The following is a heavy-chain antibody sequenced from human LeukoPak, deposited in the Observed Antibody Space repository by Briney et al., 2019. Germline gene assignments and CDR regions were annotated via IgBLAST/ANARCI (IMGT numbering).Heavy chain of an antibody. CDR3: ARDSLEYSSSPGPCNV. V-gene: IGHV1-46*01. J-gene: IGHJ6*02. CDR1: GYTFTSYY. D-gene: IGHD6-6*01. CDR2: INPSGGST. Sequence: ASVKVPCKASGYTFTSYYMHWVRQAPGQGLEWMGIINPSGGSTTYAQKFQGRVTMTRDTSTSTVYMELSSLRSEDTAVYYCARDSLEYSSSPGPCNVWGQGTTVTVSS.